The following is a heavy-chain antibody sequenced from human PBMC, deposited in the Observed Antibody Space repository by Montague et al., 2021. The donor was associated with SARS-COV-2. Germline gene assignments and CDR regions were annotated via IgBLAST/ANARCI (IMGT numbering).Heavy chain of an antibody. CDR2: ISYEGSMK. CDR1: GFDFNGYA. Sequence: SLRLSCAASGFDFNGYALHWVRQAPGQGLEWVALISYEGSMKFYADSVKGRFTISRDPSKNTLYLDMNNLSPEDTAVYYCARPPSLHAFHLNGFYSLASWGRGTLVTVSS. D-gene: IGHD3-9*01. V-gene: IGHV3-30*04. J-gene: IGHJ4*02. CDR3: ARPPSLHAFHLNGFYSLAS.